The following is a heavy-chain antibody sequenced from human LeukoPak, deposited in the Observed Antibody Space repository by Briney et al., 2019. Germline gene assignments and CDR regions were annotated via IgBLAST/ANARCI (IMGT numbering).Heavy chain of an antibody. V-gene: IGHV3-7*01. J-gene: IGHJ4*02. CDR1: GFTFSSYW. D-gene: IGHD3-10*01. CDR2: IKQDGSEK. CDR3: ASVWGYYYGSGSYYKVPFDY. Sequence: GGSLRLSCAASGFTFSSYWMSWVRQAPGKGLEWVANIKQDGSEKYYVDSVKGRFTISRDNAKNSLYLQMNSLRAEDTAVYYCASVWGYYYGSGSYYKVPFDYWGQGTLVTVSS.